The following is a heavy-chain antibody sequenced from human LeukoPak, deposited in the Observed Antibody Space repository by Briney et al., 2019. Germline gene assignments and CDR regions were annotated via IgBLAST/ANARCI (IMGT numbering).Heavy chain of an antibody. CDR3: ARAGAYHFDN. CDR1: GFTVSSYF. J-gene: IGHJ4*02. CDR2: INTDTRGT. Sequence: QAGGSLRLSCAASGFTVSSYFMSWVRQAPGKGLVWVSIINTDTRGTYYADSVKGRFTISRDNAKNTLYLQMNSLRAEDTAVYYCARAGAYHFDNWGQGTLVTVSS. V-gene: IGHV3-74*01. D-gene: IGHD3-16*01.